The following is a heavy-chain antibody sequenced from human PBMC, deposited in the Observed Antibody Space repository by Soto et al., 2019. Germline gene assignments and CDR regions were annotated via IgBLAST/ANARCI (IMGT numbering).Heavy chain of an antibody. CDR1: GFTFRNHA. J-gene: IGHJ6*02. CDR2: IAYDGSNA. CDR3: ARGDREDILVVVGARPGEYGIDI. V-gene: IGHV3-30-3*01. Sequence: QVQLVESGGGVVQPEGSLRLSCAASGFTFRNHAMHWVRQAPGKGLECLAVIAYDGSNAFYRDSVKGRFTISRDNSKKTLYLHMISLRSEDTGVYYCARGDREDILVVVGARPGEYGIDIWGQGTTVTVSS. D-gene: IGHD2-15*01.